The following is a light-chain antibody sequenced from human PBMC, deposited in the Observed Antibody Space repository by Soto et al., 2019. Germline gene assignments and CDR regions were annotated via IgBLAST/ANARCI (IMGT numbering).Light chain of an antibody. CDR2: WAS. V-gene: IGKV4-1*01. Sequence: DIVMTQSPDSLAVSLGERATINCKSREGFLYSSNNKNYLAWYQQKPGQPPKALIYWASTRESGVPDRFSGSGSGTDFTLTISSLQAEDEAVYYCQQYYTTPWTFGQGTKVDIK. J-gene: IGKJ1*01. CDR1: EGFLYSSNNKNY. CDR3: QQYYTTPWT.